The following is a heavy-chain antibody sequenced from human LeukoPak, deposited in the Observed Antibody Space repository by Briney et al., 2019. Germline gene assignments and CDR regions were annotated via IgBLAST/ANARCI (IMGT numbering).Heavy chain of an antibody. J-gene: IGHJ4*02. CDR2: ISGSGGST. Sequence: QAGGSLRLSCAASGFTFSSYAMSWVRQAPGKGLEWVSAISGSGGSTYYADSVKGRFTISRDNSKNTLYLQMNSLRAEDTAVYYCAKGAYCSSTGCYGEGYLDYWGQGTLVTVSS. D-gene: IGHD2-2*01. V-gene: IGHV3-23*01. CDR1: GFTFSSYA. CDR3: AKGAYCSSTGCYGEGYLDY.